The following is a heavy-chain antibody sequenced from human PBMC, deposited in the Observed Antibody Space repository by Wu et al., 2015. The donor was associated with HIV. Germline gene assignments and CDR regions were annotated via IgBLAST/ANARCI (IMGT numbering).Heavy chain of an antibody. J-gene: IGHJ4*03. Sequence: QVQLVQSGTEVKKSGASVKISCKASGYRFNTHGISWVRQAPGQGLEWLGWISTYNGVTNYAENLQDRVTMTIDTATSAAFLELKNLRFNDTAVYFCVRIKSAVYDRKGALGPTPWGQGTLVSRLL. CDR3: VRIKSAVYDRKGALGPTP. V-gene: IGHV1-18*01. CDR1: GYRFNTHG. CDR2: ISTYNGVT. D-gene: IGHD5/OR15-5a*01.